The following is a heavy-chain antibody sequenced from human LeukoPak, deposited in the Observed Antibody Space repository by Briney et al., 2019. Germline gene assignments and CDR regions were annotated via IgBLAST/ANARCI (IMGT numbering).Heavy chain of an antibody. J-gene: IGHJ4*02. CDR1: GFTFSSYG. CDR3: AKDEYCSSTSCYAVDY. D-gene: IGHD2-2*01. CDR2: IWYDGSNK. V-gene: IGHV3-33*06. Sequence: GGSLRLSCAASGFTFSSYGMHWVRQAPGKGLEWVAVIWYDGSNKYYADSVKGRFTISRDNSKNTLYLQMSSLRAEDTAVYYCAKDEYCSSTSCYAVDYWGQGTLVTGSS.